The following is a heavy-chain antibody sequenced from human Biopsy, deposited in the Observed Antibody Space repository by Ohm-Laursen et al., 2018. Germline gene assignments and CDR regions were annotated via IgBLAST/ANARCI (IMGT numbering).Heavy chain of an antibody. CDR3: ARDYDTSGYYYGS. CDR1: GGSISNNNYY. CDR2: IFYRGST. V-gene: IGHV4-39*01. Sequence: TLSLTWPVSGGSISNNNYYWGWIRQPPGKGLEWIGSIFYRGSTHYKPSLKSRVNISADTSKNQFSLKLNSVTAADTAVYYCARDYDTSGYYYGSWGQGTLVTVSS. J-gene: IGHJ5*02. D-gene: IGHD3-22*01.